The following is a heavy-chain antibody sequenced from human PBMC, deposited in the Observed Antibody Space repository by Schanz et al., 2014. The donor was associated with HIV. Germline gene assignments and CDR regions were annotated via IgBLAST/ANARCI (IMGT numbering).Heavy chain of an antibody. V-gene: IGHV3-30*18. CDR2: MSYDGTKK. CDR1: GFNFNSYG. Sequence: VQLLESGGGVVQPGRSLRLSCVASGFNFNSYGMHWVRQAPGKGLEWVAVMSYDGTKKHYADSVNGRFTISRDNSKNTLYLQMTTLRTEDTAVYYCAKPEYDSRGNSQSHFDSWGQGTLVTVSS. J-gene: IGHJ4*02. CDR3: AKPEYDSRGNSQSHFDS. D-gene: IGHD3-22*01.